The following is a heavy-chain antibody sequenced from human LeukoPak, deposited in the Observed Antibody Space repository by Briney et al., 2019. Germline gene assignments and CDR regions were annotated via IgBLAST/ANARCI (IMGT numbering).Heavy chain of an antibody. Sequence: GGSLRLSCAASGFTFSTYAMTWVRQAPGKGLEWVSSISSGGGGTYYADSVKGRCTISRDNSKNTLYLQMNSLRAEDTAVYYCAKDPSIAARPHWGQGTLVTVSS. CDR2: ISSGGGGT. D-gene: IGHD6-6*01. CDR1: GFTFSTYA. V-gene: IGHV3-23*01. J-gene: IGHJ4*02. CDR3: AKDPSIAARPH.